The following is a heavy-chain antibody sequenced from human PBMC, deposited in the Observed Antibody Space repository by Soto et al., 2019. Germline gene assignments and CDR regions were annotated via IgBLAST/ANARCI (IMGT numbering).Heavy chain of an antibody. CDR3: ARDDSVTTINADC. Sequence: QVQLVQSGAEVKKPGASVKVSCKASGYTFISYGISWVRQAPGQGLEWMGWVSAYNDTTNYAQNRQGRVSLTQAPSKSTAYMEQISLRFDDTAVYYFARDDSVTTINADCWGHETLVAVS. V-gene: IGHV1-18*04. D-gene: IGHD4-4*01. J-gene: IGHJ5*01. CDR1: GYTFISYG. CDR2: VSAYNDTT.